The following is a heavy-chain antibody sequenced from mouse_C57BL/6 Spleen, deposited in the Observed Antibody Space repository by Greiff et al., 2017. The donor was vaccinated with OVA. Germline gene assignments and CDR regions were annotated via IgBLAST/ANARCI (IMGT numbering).Heavy chain of an antibody. V-gene: IGHV14-4*01. CDR2: IDPENGDT. CDR1: GFNIKDDY. J-gene: IGHJ2*01. D-gene: IGHD2-4*01. CDR3: TTRDYDVSP. Sequence: VQLQQSGAELVRPGASVKLSCTASGFNIKDDYMHWVKQRPEQGLEWIGWIDPENGDTEYASKFQGKATITADTSSNTAYLQLSSLTSEDTAVYYCTTRDYDVSPWGQGTTLTVSS.